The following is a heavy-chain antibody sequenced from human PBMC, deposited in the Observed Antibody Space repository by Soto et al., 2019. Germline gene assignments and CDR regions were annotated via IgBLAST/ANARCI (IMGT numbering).Heavy chain of an antibody. V-gene: IGHV4-4*02. CDR2: IYHSGST. D-gene: IGHD3-10*01. J-gene: IGHJ6*02. CDR1: GGSISSSNW. Sequence: SETLSLTCAVSGGSISSSNWWSWVRQPPGKGLEWIGEIYHSGSTNYNPSLKSRVTISVDTSKNQFSLKLSSVTAADTAVYYCARRNYYGSGSYWYYYGMDVWGQGTTVTVSS. CDR3: ARRNYYGSGSYWYYYGMDV.